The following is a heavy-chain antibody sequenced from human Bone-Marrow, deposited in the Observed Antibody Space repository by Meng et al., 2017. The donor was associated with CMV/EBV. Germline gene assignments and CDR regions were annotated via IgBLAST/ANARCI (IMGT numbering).Heavy chain of an antibody. CDR1: GGTFSSYA. CDR2: IIPILGIA. CDR3: ARANYDFWSGYPDWFDP. J-gene: IGHJ5*02. V-gene: IGHV1-69*10. D-gene: IGHD3-3*01. Sequence: SVKVSCKDSGGTFSSYAISWVRQAPGQGLEWMGGIIPILGIANYAQKFQGRVTITADKSTSTAYMELSSLRSEDTAVYYCARANYDFWSGYPDWFDPWGQGTLVTVSS.